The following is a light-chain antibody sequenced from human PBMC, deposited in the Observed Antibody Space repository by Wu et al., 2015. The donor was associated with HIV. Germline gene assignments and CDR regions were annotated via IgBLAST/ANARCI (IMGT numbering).Light chain of an antibody. CDR1: QNINNW. J-gene: IGKJ4*01. CDR3: QQYNNYPLS. CDR2: KAS. V-gene: IGKV1-5*03. Sequence: DIQMTQSPSILSASVGDRVTITCRASQNINNWLAWYQQKPGKAPNLMIYKASTLQSGVPSRFSGSGSETEFTLTIRSLQPDDFATYYCQQYNNYPLSFGGGTKVEIK.